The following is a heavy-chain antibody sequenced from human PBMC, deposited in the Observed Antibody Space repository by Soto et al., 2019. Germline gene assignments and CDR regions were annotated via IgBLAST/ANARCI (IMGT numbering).Heavy chain of an antibody. CDR1: GGSISSYQ. CDR3: ARLHSSSQYYGMDV. Sequence: ETLSLTCIVSGGSISSYQWSWIRQPPGKGLEWIAYLYSSGSTNYNPSLKSRVTISLDTSKSQFSLKLSSVTAADTAVYYCARLHSSSQYYGMDVWGQGTTV. J-gene: IGHJ6*02. V-gene: IGHV4-59*08. CDR2: LYSSGST. D-gene: IGHD6-13*01.